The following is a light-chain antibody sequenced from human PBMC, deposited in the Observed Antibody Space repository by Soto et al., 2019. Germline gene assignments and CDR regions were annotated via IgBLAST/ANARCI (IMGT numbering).Light chain of an antibody. J-gene: IGKJ5*01. Sequence: IQLTQSPSSLSASVGDRVTFTCRASQGISTFLAWYQQKAGKAPKPLIYAASTLQSGVSSRFSGSGSGTDFTLTISSLQPEDSAIYYCQQLHSYPITFGHGTRLEI. V-gene: IGKV1-9*01. CDR3: QQLHSYPIT. CDR1: QGISTF. CDR2: AAS.